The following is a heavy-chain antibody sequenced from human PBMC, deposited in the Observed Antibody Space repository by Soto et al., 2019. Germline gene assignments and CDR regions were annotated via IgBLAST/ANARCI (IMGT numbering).Heavy chain of an antibody. V-gene: IGHV3-30*18. Sequence: PGGSLSLSCVVPGLTFSDYGFHWVRQAPGKGLDWVAAISYDGSFVYYADSVRGRFTISRDNSRNTLDLQMNTLRHEDTAVYYCAKERGRNSNVDLAVWGQGTLVTVSS. CDR3: AKERGRNSNVDLAV. CDR2: ISYDGSFV. J-gene: IGHJ6*02. CDR1: GLTFSDYG. D-gene: IGHD6-13*01.